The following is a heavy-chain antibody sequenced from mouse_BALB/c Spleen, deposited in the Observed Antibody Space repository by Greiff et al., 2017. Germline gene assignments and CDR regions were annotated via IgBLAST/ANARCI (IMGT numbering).Heavy chain of an antibody. V-gene: IGHV1-7*01. J-gene: IGHJ3*01. CDR2: INPSTGYT. D-gene: IGHD1-1*01. Sequence: VQLQQSGAELAKPGASVKMSCKASGYTFTSYWMHWVKQRPGQGLEWIGYINPSTGYTEYNQKFKDKATLTADKSSSTAYMQLSSLTSEDSAVYYCARLGLLRAYWGQGTLVTVSA. CDR3: ARLGLLRAY. CDR1: GYTFTSYW.